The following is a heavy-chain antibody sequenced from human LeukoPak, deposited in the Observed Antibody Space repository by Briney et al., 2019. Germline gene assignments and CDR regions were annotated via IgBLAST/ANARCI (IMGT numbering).Heavy chain of an antibody. CDR3: ARLYYYASSGYDALDI. D-gene: IGHD3-22*01. CDR1: GYSFTSYD. Sequence: ASVKVSCKSSGYSFTSYDINWVRPATGRGLEWMGGMNPNGGNTGYEQNFQGRVTITRNTSISTAYMELSSLTSEDTAVYYCARLYYYASSGYDALDIWGQGTMVTVSS. J-gene: IGHJ3*02. CDR2: MNPNGGNT. V-gene: IGHV1-8*03.